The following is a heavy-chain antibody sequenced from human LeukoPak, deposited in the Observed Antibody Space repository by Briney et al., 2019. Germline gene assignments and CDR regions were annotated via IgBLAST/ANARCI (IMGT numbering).Heavy chain of an antibody. CDR2: IYYNGST. D-gene: IGHD5-12*01. J-gene: IGHJ4*02. V-gene: IGHV4-30-4*01. CDR3: ARYSGYDDGYDY. Sequence: KSSQTLSLTCTVSGGSISSGDYYWSWIRQPPGKGLEWIGYIYYNGSTYYNPSLKSRVTISVDTSKNQFSLKLSSVTAADTAVYYCARYSGYDDGYDYWGQGTLVTVSS. CDR1: GGSISSGDYY.